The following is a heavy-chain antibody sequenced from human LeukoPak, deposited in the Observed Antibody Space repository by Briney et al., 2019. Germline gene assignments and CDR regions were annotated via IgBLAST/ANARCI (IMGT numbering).Heavy chain of an antibody. CDR2: IYYSGST. CDR3: AKDRTMVRGVPFDY. J-gene: IGHJ4*02. D-gene: IGHD3-10*01. Sequence: PSETLSLTCTVSGGSISSYYWSWIRQPPGKGREGIGYIYYSGSTNYNPSLKSRVTISVDTSKNQFSLKLSSVTAADTAVYYCAKDRTMVRGVPFDYWGQGTLVTVSS. CDR1: GGSISSYY. V-gene: IGHV4-59*01.